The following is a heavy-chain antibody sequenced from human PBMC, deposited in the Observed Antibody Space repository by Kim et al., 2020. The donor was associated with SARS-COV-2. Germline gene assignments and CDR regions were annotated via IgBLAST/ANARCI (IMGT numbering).Heavy chain of an antibody. V-gene: IGHV4-39*01. Sequence: SETLSLTCTVSGGSISSNSYYWGWVRQPPGRGLEWIGSIHYSGDTFHNPSLKSRVTISVDTSNNQFSLKLSSVTAADTAVYYCARTPYRRKEWLVSSLDTFDIWGQGTMVTVSS. D-gene: IGHD6-19*01. J-gene: IGHJ3*02. CDR2: IHYSGDT. CDR3: ARTPYRRKEWLVSSLDTFDI. CDR1: GGSISSNSYY.